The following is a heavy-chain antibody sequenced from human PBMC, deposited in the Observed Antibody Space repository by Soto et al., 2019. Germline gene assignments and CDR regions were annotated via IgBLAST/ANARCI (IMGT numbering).Heavy chain of an antibody. CDR2: IYYSGST. V-gene: IGHV4-39*01. Sequence: PSETLSLTCTVSGGSISSSNYYWGWIRQPPGKGLEWIGSIYYSGSTYYNASLKSRVTISVDTSKNQFSLKLSSVTAADTAVYYCASIITMVRGVITPFDYWGQGTLVTVSS. J-gene: IGHJ4*02. D-gene: IGHD3-10*01. CDR3: ASIITMVRGVITPFDY. CDR1: GGSISSSNYY.